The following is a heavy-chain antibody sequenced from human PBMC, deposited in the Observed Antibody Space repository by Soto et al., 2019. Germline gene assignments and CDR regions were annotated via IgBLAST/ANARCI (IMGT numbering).Heavy chain of an antibody. CDR2: IIPIFGTA. CDR1: GGTFSSYA. V-gene: IGHV1-69*13. D-gene: IGHD4-4*01. Sequence: PSVKVSCKASGGTFSSYAISWVRQAPGQGLEWMGGIIPIFGTANYAQKFQGRVTITADESTSTAYMELSSLRSEDTAVYYCAQDDSNYVLVYWGQGTPVTVSS. CDR3: AQDDSNYVLVY. J-gene: IGHJ4*02.